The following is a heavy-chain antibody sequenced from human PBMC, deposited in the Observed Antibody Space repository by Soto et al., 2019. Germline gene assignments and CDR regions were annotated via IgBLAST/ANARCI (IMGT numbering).Heavy chain of an antibody. D-gene: IGHD6-13*01. J-gene: IGHJ5*01. CDR1: GYSFTTKW. Sequence: EVQLVQSGAEVKKPGESLKISCKASGYSFTTKWIAWVRQKPRKGLEWMGSIFPGDSDTRYSQSFHGQVTISADESISAAYLQWGSLKASDSAMYYWARLIGSSSWFDSWGQGALVTVSS. V-gene: IGHV5-51*01. CDR2: IFPGDSDT. CDR3: ARLIGSSSWFDS.